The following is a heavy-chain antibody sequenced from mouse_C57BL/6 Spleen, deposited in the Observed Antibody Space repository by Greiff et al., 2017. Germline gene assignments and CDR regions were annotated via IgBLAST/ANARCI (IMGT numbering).Heavy chain of an antibody. CDR1: GYAFSSSW. V-gene: IGHV1-82*01. Sequence: VQLQQSGPELVKPGASVKISCKASGYAFSSSWMNWVKQRPGKGLEWIGRIYPGDGDTNYNGKFKGKATLTADKSSSTAYMQLSSLTSEDSAVYFCARCPYGYWYFDVWGTGTTVTVSS. D-gene: IGHD1-1*02. CDR3: ARCPYGYWYFDV. J-gene: IGHJ1*03. CDR2: IYPGDGDT.